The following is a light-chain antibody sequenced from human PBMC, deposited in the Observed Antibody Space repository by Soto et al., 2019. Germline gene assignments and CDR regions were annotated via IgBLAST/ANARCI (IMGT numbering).Light chain of an antibody. CDR3: HQRSNWPRT. CDR1: QSVSSY. J-gene: IGKJ2*01. CDR2: DAS. Sequence: EIVLTQSPATLSLSPGERATLSCRASQSVSSYLAWYQQKPGQAPRLHIYDASNRAIGIPARFSGSGSGTDFTLTISSLEPEDFAVYYCHQRSNWPRTFGQGTKLEIK. V-gene: IGKV3-11*01.